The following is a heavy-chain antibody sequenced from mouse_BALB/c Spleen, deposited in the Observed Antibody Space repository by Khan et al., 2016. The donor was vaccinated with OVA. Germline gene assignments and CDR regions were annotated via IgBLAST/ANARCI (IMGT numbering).Heavy chain of an antibody. V-gene: IGHV1S81*02. CDR1: GYSFTNYQ. CDR2: INPSNGGT. D-gene: IGHD3-1*01. Sequence: QVQLQQSGAELVKPGASVKLSCKASGYSFTNYQMYWVMQRPGQGLEWIGEINPSNGGTNFNEKFKSMVTLTVDKSSSTVYMQLSSLTSEDSAVDYCTRGGYGGFAYWGQGTLVTVSA. J-gene: IGHJ3*01. CDR3: TRGGYGGFAY.